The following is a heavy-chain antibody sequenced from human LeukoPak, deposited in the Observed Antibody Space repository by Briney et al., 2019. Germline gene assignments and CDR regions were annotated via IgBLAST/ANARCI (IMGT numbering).Heavy chain of an antibody. D-gene: IGHD5-12*01. CDR2: FDPEDGET. CDR3: ARGAMVATLFFDY. CDR1: GYTLTELS. Sequence: GASVKVSCKVSGYTLTELSMHWVRQAPGKGLEWMGGFDPEDGETIYAQKFQGRVTMTRDTSISTAYMELSRLRSDDTAVYYCARGAMVATLFFDYWGQGTLVTVSS. J-gene: IGHJ4*02. V-gene: IGHV1-24*01.